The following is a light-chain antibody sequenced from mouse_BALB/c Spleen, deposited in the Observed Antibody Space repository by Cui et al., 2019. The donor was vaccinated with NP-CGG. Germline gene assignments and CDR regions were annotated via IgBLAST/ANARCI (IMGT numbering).Light chain of an antibody. Sequence: QVVVIQESALTTSPGETVTLTCRSSTGTITTSNYANWVQEKPDHLFTGLIGGTHNRAPGIPARFSGSLIGDKAALTITGAQTEDEAIYFCALWYSNHWVFGGGTKLTVL. CDR2: GTH. CDR3: ALWYSNHWV. V-gene: IGLV1*01. CDR1: TGTITTSNY. J-gene: IGLJ1*01.